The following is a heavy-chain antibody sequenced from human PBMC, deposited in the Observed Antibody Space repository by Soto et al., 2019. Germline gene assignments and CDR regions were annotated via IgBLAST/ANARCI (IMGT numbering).Heavy chain of an antibody. CDR2: IWYDGSNK. D-gene: IGHD3-22*01. V-gene: IGHV3-33*01. J-gene: IGHJ4*02. Sequence: QVQLVESGGGVVQPGRSLRLSCAASGFTFSSYGMHWVRQAPGKGLEWVAVIWYDGSNKYYADSVKGRFTISRDNSKNTLYLQMNSLRAEDTAVYYCARDQPHYYDSSGGAPIDYWGQGTLVTVSS. CDR3: ARDQPHYYDSSGGAPIDY. CDR1: GFTFSSYG.